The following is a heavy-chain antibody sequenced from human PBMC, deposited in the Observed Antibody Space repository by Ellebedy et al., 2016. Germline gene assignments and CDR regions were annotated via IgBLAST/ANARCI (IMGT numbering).Heavy chain of an antibody. CDR3: ARDPAIYSSLNIKGDY. Sequence: GGSLRLSXAASGFMLRNFWMNWVRQAPGKGLEWVSSISSSSSYIYYADSVKGRFTISRDNAKNSLYLQMNSLRAEDTAVYYCARDPAIYSSLNIKGDYWGQGTLVTVSS. CDR1: GFMLRNFW. J-gene: IGHJ4*02. CDR2: ISSSSSYI. D-gene: IGHD6-13*01. V-gene: IGHV3-21*01.